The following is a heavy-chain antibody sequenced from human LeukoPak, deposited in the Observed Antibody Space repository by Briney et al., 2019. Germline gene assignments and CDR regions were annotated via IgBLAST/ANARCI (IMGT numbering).Heavy chain of an antibody. CDR2: INRSGGRT. D-gene: IGHD3-10*01. CDR1: GFTVSTYA. Sequence: QSGGSLRLSCAASGFTVSTYAMSWVRQAPGKRLEWVSGINRSGGRTYNADSVKGRFTISSDDSKNMLYLQMNNLRAEDTAVYYCAKDYHSSGTYHDYWGQGTLVTVSS. V-gene: IGHV3-23*01. J-gene: IGHJ4*02. CDR3: AKDYHSSGTYHDY.